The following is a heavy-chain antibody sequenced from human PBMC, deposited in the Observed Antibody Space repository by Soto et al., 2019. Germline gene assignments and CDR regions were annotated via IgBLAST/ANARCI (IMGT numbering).Heavy chain of an antibody. D-gene: IGHD2-15*01. CDR3: ATDVWYPFLRY. J-gene: IGHJ4*02. CDR2: FDPEDGET. Sequence: ASVKVSCKVSGYTLTELSMHWVRQAPGKGLEWMGGFDPEDGETIYAQKFQGRVTLTEDTSTDTAYMELGSLRSEDTAVYYGATDVWYPFLRYWGQGTLVTVSS. CDR1: GYTLTELS. V-gene: IGHV1-24*01.